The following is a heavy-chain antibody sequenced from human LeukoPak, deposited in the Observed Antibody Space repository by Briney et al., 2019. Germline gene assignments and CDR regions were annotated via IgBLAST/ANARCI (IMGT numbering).Heavy chain of an antibody. J-gene: IGHJ5*02. CDR2: IYHSGST. V-gene: IGHV4-38-2*02. Sequence: SETLSLTCTVSGYSISSGYYWGWIRQPPGKGLEWIGSIYHSGSTYYNPSLKSRVTISVDTSKNQFSLKLSSVTAADTAVYYCARVGYYYGSKWFDPWGQGTLVTVSS. CDR1: GYSISSGYY. D-gene: IGHD3-10*01. CDR3: ARVGYYYGSKWFDP.